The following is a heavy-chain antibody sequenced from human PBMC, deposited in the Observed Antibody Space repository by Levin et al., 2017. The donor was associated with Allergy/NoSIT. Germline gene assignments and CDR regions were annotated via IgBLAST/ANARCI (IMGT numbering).Heavy chain of an antibody. D-gene: IGHD1-26*01. V-gene: IGHV4-34*01. CDR1: GGSFSGYY. Sequence: PSETLSLTCAVYGGSFSGYYWSWIRQPPGKGLEWIGEINHSGSTNYNPSLKSRVTISVDTSKNQFSLKLSSVTAADTAVYYCARAGAGGSYDANAFDIWGQGTMVTVSS. J-gene: IGHJ3*02. CDR3: ARAGAGGSYDANAFDI. CDR2: INHSGST.